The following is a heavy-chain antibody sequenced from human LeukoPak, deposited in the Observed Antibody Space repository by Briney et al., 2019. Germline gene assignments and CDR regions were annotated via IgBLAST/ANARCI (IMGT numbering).Heavy chain of an antibody. CDR1: GCRFTSYW. CDR2: IYPGDSDT. Sequence: GESLKISCKGSGCRFTSYWIGWVRQMPGKGLEWMGIIYPGDSDTRYSPSFQGQVTISADKSISTAYLQWSSLKASDTAMYYCARSGQQLFTYNWFDPWGQGTLVTVSS. D-gene: IGHD6-13*01. J-gene: IGHJ5*02. V-gene: IGHV5-51*01. CDR3: ARSGQQLFTYNWFDP.